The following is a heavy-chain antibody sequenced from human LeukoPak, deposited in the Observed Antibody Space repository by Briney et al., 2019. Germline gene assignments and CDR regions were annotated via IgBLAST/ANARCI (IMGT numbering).Heavy chain of an antibody. CDR1: GYTFTSYD. CDR2: MNPNSGNT. Sequence: ASVKVSCKASGYTFTSYDINWVRQATGQGPEWMGWMNPNSGNTSYAQKFQGRVTITRNTSISTAYMELSSLRSEDTAVYYCARGRFLEWLGNDYWGQGTLVTVSS. CDR3: ARGRFLEWLGNDY. J-gene: IGHJ4*02. D-gene: IGHD3-3*01. V-gene: IGHV1-8*03.